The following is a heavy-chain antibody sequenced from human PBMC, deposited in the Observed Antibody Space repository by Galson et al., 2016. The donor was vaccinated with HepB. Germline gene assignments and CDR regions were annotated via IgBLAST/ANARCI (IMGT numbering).Heavy chain of an antibody. CDR2: ILYDGSNK. V-gene: IGHV3-30*18. CDR3: AKERDYYGSGSYYPGMDV. CDR1: GFTFSSYG. D-gene: IGHD3-10*01. Sequence: SLRLSCAASGFTFSSYGMHWVRQAPGKGLEWVAVILYDGSNKYYADSVKGRFTISRDNSKNKLYLQMNSLRAEDTAVYYCAKERDYYGSGSYYPGMDVWGKGTTVTVSS. J-gene: IGHJ6*04.